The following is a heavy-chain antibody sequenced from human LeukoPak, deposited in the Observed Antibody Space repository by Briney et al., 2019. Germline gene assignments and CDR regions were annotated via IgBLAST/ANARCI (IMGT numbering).Heavy chain of an antibody. J-gene: IGHJ4*02. CDR1: GGSVTGYY. CDR2: IYYSGST. V-gene: IGHV4-59*08. D-gene: IGHD5-18*01. CDR3: AGTGYRAY. Sequence: SETLSLTCTVSGGSVTGYYWSWIRQPPGKGLEWIGYIYYSGSTNYNPSLKSRVTISVDTSKNQFSLKLSSVTAADTAVYYCAGTGYRAYWGQGTLVTVSS.